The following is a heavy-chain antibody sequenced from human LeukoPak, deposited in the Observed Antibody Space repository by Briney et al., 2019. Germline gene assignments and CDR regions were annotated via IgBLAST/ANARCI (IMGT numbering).Heavy chain of an antibody. CDR2: IRYDGSNK. Sequence: GGSLRLSCAASGFTFSSYGMYWVRQAPGKGLEWVAFIRYDGSNKYYADSVKGRFTISRDNSKNTLYLQMNSLRAEDTAVYYCAKDRRNNYEVCDYWGQGTLVTVSS. D-gene: IGHD4-11*01. CDR3: AKDRRNNYEVCDY. V-gene: IGHV3-30*02. J-gene: IGHJ4*02. CDR1: GFTFSSYG.